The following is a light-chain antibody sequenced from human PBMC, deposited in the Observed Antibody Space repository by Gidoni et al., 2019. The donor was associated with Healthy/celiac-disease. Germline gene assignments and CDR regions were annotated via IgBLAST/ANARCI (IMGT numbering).Light chain of an antibody. CDR1: QDISNY. V-gene: IGKV1-33*01. Sequence: DIQMTQSPSSLSASVGDRVTIPCQASQDISNYVNWYQQKPGKAPKLLIYDASNLETGVPSRFSGSGSGTDFTFTISSMQPEDIATYYWQQYDNLPLTFGGGTKVEIK. J-gene: IGKJ4*01. CDR3: QQYDNLPLT. CDR2: DAS.